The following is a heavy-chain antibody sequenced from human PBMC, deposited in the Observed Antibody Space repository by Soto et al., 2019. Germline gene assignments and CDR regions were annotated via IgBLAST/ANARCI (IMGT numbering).Heavy chain of an antibody. Sequence: EVQLVESGGGLVQPGGSLRLSCAASGFTFSSYWMSWVRQAPGKGMEWVANIKQDGSEKYYVDSVKGRFTISRDNAKNSLYLQMNSLRAEDTAVYYCARDKYDFWSGYGALYYYYGMDVWGRGTTVTVSS. CDR3: ARDKYDFWSGYGALYYYYGMDV. J-gene: IGHJ6*02. CDR2: IKQDGSEK. D-gene: IGHD3-3*01. V-gene: IGHV3-7*05. CDR1: GFTFSSYW.